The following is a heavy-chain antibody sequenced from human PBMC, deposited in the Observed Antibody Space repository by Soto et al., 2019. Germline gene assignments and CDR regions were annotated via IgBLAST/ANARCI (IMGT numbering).Heavy chain of an antibody. CDR3: ARGEGDYYDSSGYYFLDYYYGMDV. V-gene: IGHV1-8*01. CDR1: GYTFTSYD. CDR2: MNPNSGNT. Sequence: ASVKVSCKASGYTFTSYDINWVRQAAGQGLEWMGWMNPNSGNTGYAQKFQGRVTMTRNTSISTAYMELSSLRSEDTAVYYCARGEGDYYDSSGYYFLDYYYGMDVWGQGTTVTVSS. J-gene: IGHJ6*02. D-gene: IGHD3-22*01.